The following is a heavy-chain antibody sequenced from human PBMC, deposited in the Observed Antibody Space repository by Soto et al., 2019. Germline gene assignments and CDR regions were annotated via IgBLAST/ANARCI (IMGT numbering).Heavy chain of an antibody. J-gene: IGHJ3*02. D-gene: IGHD6-19*01. CDR1: GFTFSSYS. CDR2: ISSSSSYI. CDR3: ARDERGEQWLSRNLNDAFDI. V-gene: IGHV3-21*01. Sequence: GGSLRLSCAASGFTFSSYSMNWVRQAPGKGLEWVSSISSSSSYIYYADSVKGRFTISRDNAKNSLYLQMNSLRAEDTAVYYCARDERGEQWLSRNLNDAFDIWGQGTMVTVSS.